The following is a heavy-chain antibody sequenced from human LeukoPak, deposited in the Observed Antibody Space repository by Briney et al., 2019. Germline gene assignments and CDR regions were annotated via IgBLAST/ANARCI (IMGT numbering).Heavy chain of an antibody. Sequence: ASVKVSCKASAYTFTGYYMHWVRQAPGQGLEWMGWINPNNGGTNYAQKFQGRVTMTSDTSISTAYMQLNGLTSDDTAIYYCASPDYYGSGSYRFDPWGQGTLVTVSS. CDR1: AYTFTGYY. CDR3: ASPDYYGSGSYRFDP. V-gene: IGHV1-2*02. D-gene: IGHD3-10*01. J-gene: IGHJ5*02. CDR2: INPNNGGT.